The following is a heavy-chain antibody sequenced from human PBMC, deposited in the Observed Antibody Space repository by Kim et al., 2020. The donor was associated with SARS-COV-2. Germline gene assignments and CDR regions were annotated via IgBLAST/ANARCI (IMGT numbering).Heavy chain of an antibody. CDR1: GGSVSSGSYY. V-gene: IGHV4-61*01. CDR2: VHYRGTT. J-gene: IGHJ4*02. Sequence: SETLSLTCTVSGGSVSSGSYYWNWIRQPPGKGLEWIGYVHYRGTTNYNPSLKSRVTISLDTSKNQFSLKLSSVIAADTAVYYCASDALYWRSTSCPFDYWGQGTLVTVSS. D-gene: IGHD2-2*01. CDR3: ASDALYWRSTSCPFDY.